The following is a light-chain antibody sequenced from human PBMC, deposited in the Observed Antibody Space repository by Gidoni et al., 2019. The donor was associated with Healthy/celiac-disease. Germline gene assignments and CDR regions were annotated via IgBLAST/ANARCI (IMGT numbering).Light chain of an antibody. CDR2: AAS. CDR3: QQYDNLPYT. J-gene: IGKJ2*01. V-gene: IGKV1-33*01. CDR1: QDISNY. Sequence: DIQLNQSPSSLSASVGDRVTITCQASQDISNYLNWYLQKQGKSPKLRISAASNLETGVPSRFGGSCSGSDFTFTISILQPEDIATYYCQQYDNLPYTFGQGTKLEIK.